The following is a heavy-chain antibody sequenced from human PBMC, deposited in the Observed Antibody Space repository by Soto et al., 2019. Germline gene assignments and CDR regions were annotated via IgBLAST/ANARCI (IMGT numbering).Heavy chain of an antibody. CDR3: ARWGTTGGLDV. CDR2: TSYDGSNN. Sequence: QVQLGESGGGVVQPGTSLRLSCVGSGFTFRSYVIHWVRQAPGKGLAWVALTSYDGSNNFYGDSVKGRFTISRHNSRNTVELQMDSLRFEDTAFYYGARWGTTGGLDVWGPGTLVSVSS. J-gene: IGHJ4*02. D-gene: IGHD3-16*01. V-gene: IGHV3-33*05. CDR1: GFTFRSYV.